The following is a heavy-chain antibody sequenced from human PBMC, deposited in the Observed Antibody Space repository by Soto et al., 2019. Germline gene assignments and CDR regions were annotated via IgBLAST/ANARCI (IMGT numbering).Heavy chain of an antibody. V-gene: IGHV3-23*01. J-gene: IGHJ2*01. CDR3: AKKRGSGSYTNGNLAV. CDR1: GFTFSNYA. CDR2: IHGGGSYT. Sequence: EVQVLESGGGLVQPGGSLRLSCAASGFTFSNYAMSWVRQAPGKGLEWVSTIHGGGSYTHYPDSVKGRFTISRDNSRNELFLQMNRMRPEDTAVYSWAKKRGSGSYTNGNLAVWGRGARVTGSS. D-gene: IGHD1-26*01.